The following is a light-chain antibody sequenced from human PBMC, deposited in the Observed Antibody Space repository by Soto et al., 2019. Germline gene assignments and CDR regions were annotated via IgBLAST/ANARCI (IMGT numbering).Light chain of an antibody. CDR1: SSDVGGYNY. V-gene: IGLV2-14*01. CDR2: EVT. Sequence: QSVLTQPASVSGSPGQSITISCTGTSSDVGGYNYVSWYQHHPGKAPKLLIYEVTNRPSGVSNRFSGSKSGNTASLTISGLQAEDEADYYCSSYTSNSYTRRTTLVFGGGTKLTVL. J-gene: IGLJ2*01. CDR3: SSYTSNSYTRRTTLV.